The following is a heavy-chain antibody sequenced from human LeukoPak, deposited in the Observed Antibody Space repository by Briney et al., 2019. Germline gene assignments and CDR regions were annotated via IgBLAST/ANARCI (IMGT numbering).Heavy chain of an antibody. D-gene: IGHD2-2*01. V-gene: IGHV3-66*01. CDR2: IYTGDST. Sequence: GGSLRLSCAASGFTVSSNYMSWVRQAPGKGLEWVSVIYTGDSTCYVDSVKGRFTISRDNSKNTLHLQMNSLTAEDTAGYYCARGQICSSSRLDHWGQGTLVTVSS. CDR1: GFTVSSNY. CDR3: ARGQICSSSRLDH. J-gene: IGHJ5*02.